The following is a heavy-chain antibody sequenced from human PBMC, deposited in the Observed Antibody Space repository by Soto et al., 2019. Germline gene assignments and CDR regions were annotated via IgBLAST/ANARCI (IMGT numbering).Heavy chain of an antibody. J-gene: IGHJ3*02. V-gene: IGHV1-69*18. CDR2: IIPIFGTP. Sequence: QVQLEQSGAEVKRPGSSVKVSCKTSGGNFNTYPISWVRQAPGHRLEWMGKIIPIFGTPDYAQKFQGRVTINADEATTTVYMELRSLKSDDSAVYYLARDSRLWGSTGWKRENLLDIWGQGTMVTVSP. D-gene: IGHD3-16*01. CDR3: ARDSRLWGSTGWKRENLLDI. CDR1: GGNFNTYP.